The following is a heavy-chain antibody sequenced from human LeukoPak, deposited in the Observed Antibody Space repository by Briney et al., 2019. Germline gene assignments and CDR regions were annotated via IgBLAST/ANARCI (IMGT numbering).Heavy chain of an antibody. V-gene: IGHV1-69*04. D-gene: IGHD1-20*01. Sequence: SVKLSCKASGGTFSSYAISWVRQAPGQGLEWMGRIITILGIANYAQKFQGRVTITADKSTSTAYMELSSLRSEDTAVYYCARSLQPGITGTLDAFDIWGQGTMVTVSS. CDR3: ARSLQPGITGTLDAFDI. CDR2: IITILGIA. J-gene: IGHJ3*02. CDR1: GGTFSSYA.